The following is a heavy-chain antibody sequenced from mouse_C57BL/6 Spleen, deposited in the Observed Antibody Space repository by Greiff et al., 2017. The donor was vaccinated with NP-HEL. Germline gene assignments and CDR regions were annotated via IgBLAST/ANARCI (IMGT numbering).Heavy chain of an antibody. J-gene: IGHJ2*01. CDR1: GFSLTSYG. CDR2: IWRGGST. Sequence: VKVVESGPGLVQPSQSLSITCTVSGFSLTSYGVHWVRQSPGKGLEWLGVIWRGGSTDYNAAFISRLSISKDNSKSQVFFKMNSLQADDTAIYYCARSDYFDYWGQGTTLTVSS. CDR3: ARSDYFDY. V-gene: IGHV2-2*01.